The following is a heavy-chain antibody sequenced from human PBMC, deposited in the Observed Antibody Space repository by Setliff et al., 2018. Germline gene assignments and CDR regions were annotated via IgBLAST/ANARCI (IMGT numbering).Heavy chain of an antibody. D-gene: IGHD1-26*01. Sequence: ASVKVSCKASGYTFTTYYMHWVRQAPGQGLEWMGVINPGDGSTTYAQKFQGRVTMTEDTSTDTAYMELSSLRSEDTAVYYCATSYSGSYYGYWGQGTLVTVSS. CDR2: INPGDGST. J-gene: IGHJ4*02. V-gene: IGHV1-46*01. CDR3: ATSYSGSYYGY. CDR1: GYTFTTYY.